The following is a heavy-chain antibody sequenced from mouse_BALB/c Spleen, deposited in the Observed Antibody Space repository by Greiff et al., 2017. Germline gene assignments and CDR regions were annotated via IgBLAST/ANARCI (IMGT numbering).Heavy chain of an antibody. CDR2: IWWDDDK. CDR3: AREKRGSSPSEAMDY. CDR1: GFSLSTSGMG. D-gene: IGHD1-1*01. V-gene: IGHV8-8*01. J-gene: IGHJ4*01. Sequence: QVTLKVSGPGILQPSQTLSLTCSFSGFSLSTSGMGVGWIRQPSGKGLEWLAHIWWDDDKRYNPALKSRLTISKDTSSNQVFLKIASVDTADTATYYCAREKRGSSPSEAMDYWGQGTSVTVSS.